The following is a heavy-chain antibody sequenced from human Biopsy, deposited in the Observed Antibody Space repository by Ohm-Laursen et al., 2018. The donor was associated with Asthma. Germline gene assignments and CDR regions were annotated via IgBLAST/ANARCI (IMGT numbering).Heavy chain of an antibody. J-gene: IGHJ6*02. V-gene: IGHV1-69*13. D-gene: IGHD4-17*01. CDR2: IIPVFGTS. CDR3: AREVSTVDYGYYYFAMDV. Sequence: ASVKVSCKASGGTFSRYAISWVRQAPGQGLEWMGGIIPVFGTSNYAQKFQGRVTFTADGSTSSAYMELSSPTSEDSAVYYCAREVSTVDYGYYYFAMDVWGQGATVTVSS. CDR1: GGTFSRYA.